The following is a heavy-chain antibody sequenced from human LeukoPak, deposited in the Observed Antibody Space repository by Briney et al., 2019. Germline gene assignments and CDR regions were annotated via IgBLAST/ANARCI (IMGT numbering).Heavy chain of an antibody. Sequence: PGGSLRLSCAASGFTFSSYEMNWVRQAPGKGLEWVSYISGRGNTIYYADSVKGRFTISRDNAKNSLFLQMNSLRAEDTAVYYCAKMPRGGTYLGGFDSWGQGTLVTVSS. J-gene: IGHJ4*02. V-gene: IGHV3-48*03. CDR3: AKMPRGGTYLGGFDS. CDR1: GFTFSSYE. CDR2: ISGRGNTI. D-gene: IGHD1-26*01.